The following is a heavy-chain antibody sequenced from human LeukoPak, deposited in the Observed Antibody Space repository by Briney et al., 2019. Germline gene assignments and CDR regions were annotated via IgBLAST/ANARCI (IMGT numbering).Heavy chain of an antibody. J-gene: IGHJ4*02. CDR3: AKDSLRTVPKASFDS. V-gene: IGHV3-23*01. CDR2: ISGSGGST. D-gene: IGHD2-2*01. Sequence: GGSLRLSCTASGFTFGDSAMDWVRQAPGRGLEWVSGISGSGGSTYYADSVKGRFTISRDNSKNTLFLQMNSLRAEDRAVYYCAKDSLRTVPKASFDSWGQGTLVTVSS. CDR1: GFTFGDSA.